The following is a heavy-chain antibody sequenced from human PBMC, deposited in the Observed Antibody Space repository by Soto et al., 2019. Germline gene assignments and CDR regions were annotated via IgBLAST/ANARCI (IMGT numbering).Heavy chain of an antibody. CDR1: GFTFSIYG. V-gene: IGHV3-33*01. Sequence: QVQLEESGGGVVQPGTSLRLSCAASGFTFSIYGMHWVRQAPGKGLEWVAFISYDGSSKNYAHSVKGRFTISRDNSKNTLSLQMNSLRAEDTAVYYCARGGNWGDCWGQGTLVTVSS. CDR3: ARGGNWGDC. CDR2: ISYDGSSK. D-gene: IGHD7-27*01. J-gene: IGHJ4*02.